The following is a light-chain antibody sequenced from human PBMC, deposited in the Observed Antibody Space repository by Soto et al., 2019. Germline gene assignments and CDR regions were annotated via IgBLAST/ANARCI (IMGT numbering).Light chain of an antibody. CDR3: QQYGSSPQ. CDR1: QSVSSSY. Sequence: ESLLTQSPGTLSLSPGERATLSCRASQSVSSSYLAWYQQKPGQAPRLLIYGASSRATGIPDRFSGSGSGTDFTLTISRLEPEDFAVYYCQQYGSSPQFGQGTRLEI. V-gene: IGKV3-20*01. J-gene: IGKJ5*01. CDR2: GAS.